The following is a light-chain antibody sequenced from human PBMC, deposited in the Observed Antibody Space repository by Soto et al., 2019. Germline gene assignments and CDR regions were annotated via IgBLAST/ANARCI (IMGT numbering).Light chain of an antibody. CDR3: QQYDSYSCT. J-gene: IGKJ1*01. V-gene: IGKV1-5*03. CDR1: QSISSR. Sequence: DIQMTQSPSTLSASVGDRVTITCRASQSISSRLAWYQQKPGKVPTLLIYKASILESGVPSRFSGSGSATAFTLTISSLQPDDFATYYCQQYDSYSCTFGQGTKVEI. CDR2: KAS.